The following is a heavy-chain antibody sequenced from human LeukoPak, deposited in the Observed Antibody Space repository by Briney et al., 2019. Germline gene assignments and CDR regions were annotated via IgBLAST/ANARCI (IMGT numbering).Heavy chain of an antibody. Sequence: GGSLRLSCAASGFTFSNYWMHWVRQAPGKGLEWVAVISYDGSNKYYADSVKGRFTISRDNSKNTLYLQMNSLRAEDTAVYYCARAIWFGESLDYWGQGTLVTVSS. CDR3: ARAIWFGESLDY. CDR2: ISYDGSNK. J-gene: IGHJ4*02. V-gene: IGHV3-30-3*01. CDR1: GFTFSNYW. D-gene: IGHD3-10*01.